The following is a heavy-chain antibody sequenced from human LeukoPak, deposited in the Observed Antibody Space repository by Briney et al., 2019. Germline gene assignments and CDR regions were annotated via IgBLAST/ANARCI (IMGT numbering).Heavy chain of an antibody. D-gene: IGHD6-6*01. Sequence: GGSLRLSCAASGFTFSTYGMSWVRQAPGMRLEWVSGISDTGSKTYYAESVKGRFTISRDNSKNTLSLQMNSPRAEDTALYYCAKRVSYSSSSVYFDSWGQGTLVTVSS. CDR3: AKRVSYSSSSVYFDS. CDR2: ISDTGSKT. J-gene: IGHJ4*02. CDR1: GFTFSTYG. V-gene: IGHV3-23*01.